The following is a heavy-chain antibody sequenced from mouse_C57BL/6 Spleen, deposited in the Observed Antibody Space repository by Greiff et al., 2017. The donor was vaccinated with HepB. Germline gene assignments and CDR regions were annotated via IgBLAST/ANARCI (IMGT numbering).Heavy chain of an antibody. D-gene: IGHD4-1*01. J-gene: IGHJ2*01. CDR1: GFTFSDYY. CDR3: ARDTLTGYFDY. CDR2: INYDGSST. Sequence: DVKLVESEGGLVQPGSSMKLSCTASGFTFSDYYMAWVRQVPEKGLEWVANINYDGSSTYYLDSLTSRFIISRDNAKNILYLQMSSLKSEEPAKYYCARDTLTGYFDYWGQGTTLTVSS. V-gene: IGHV5-16*01.